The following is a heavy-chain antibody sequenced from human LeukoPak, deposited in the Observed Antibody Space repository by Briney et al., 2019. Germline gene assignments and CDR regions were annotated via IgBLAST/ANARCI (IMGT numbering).Heavy chain of an antibody. D-gene: IGHD4-17*01. CDR3: YALDTVPHAFDI. J-gene: IGHJ3*02. CDR2: IRYDGSNK. Sequence: GGSLRLSCAASGFTFSSYGMHWVRQAPGKGLEWVAFIRYDGSNKYYADSVKGRFTISRDNSKNTLYLQMNSLRAEDTAVYYCYALDTVPHAFDIWGQGTMVTVSS. V-gene: IGHV3-30*02. CDR1: GFTFSSYG.